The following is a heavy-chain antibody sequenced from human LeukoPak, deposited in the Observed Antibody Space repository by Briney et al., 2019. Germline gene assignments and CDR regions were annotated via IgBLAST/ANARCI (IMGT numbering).Heavy chain of an antibody. J-gene: IGHJ5*02. CDR1: GGSISSSNYY. CDR2: INYGGTT. V-gene: IGHV4-39*01. CDR3: ASQGDSSGYYRGFDP. D-gene: IGHD3-22*01. Sequence: PSETLSLTCTVSGGSISSSNYYWSWIRQPPGRELEWIASINYGGTTYCNPSLKSRVTISVDTSKIQFSLKLSSVTAADTAVYYCASQGDSSGYYRGFDPWGQGTLVTVSS.